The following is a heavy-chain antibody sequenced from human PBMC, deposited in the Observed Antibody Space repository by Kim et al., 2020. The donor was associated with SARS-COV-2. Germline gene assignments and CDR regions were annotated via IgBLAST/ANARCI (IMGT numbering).Heavy chain of an antibody. Sequence: GESLKISCKGSGYSFTSYWISWVRQLPGKGLEWMGSIDPSDSYTNYSPSFQGRVTISADTSISTAYLQWSSLKASDTAMYFCARTPGITVVHGPPPLYNWFDPWGQGTLVTVSS. V-gene: IGHV5-10-1*01. D-gene: IGHD2-2*01. CDR2: IDPSDSYT. CDR3: ARTPGITVVHGPPPLYNWFDP. J-gene: IGHJ5*02. CDR1: GYSFTSYW.